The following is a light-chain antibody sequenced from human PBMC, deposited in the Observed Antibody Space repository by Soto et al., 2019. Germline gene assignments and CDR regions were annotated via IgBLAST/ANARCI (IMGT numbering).Light chain of an antibody. CDR1: QSISSY. CDR3: QQSYSTPV. V-gene: IGKV1-39*01. CDR2: AAS. Sequence: DIQMTQSPSSLSASVGDRVTITCRASQSISSYLNWYQQKLGKAPKLLIYAASSLQSGVPSRFSGSRSGTDFTLTISSLQPEDFATYYCQQSYSTPVFGQGTKLEIK. J-gene: IGKJ2*01.